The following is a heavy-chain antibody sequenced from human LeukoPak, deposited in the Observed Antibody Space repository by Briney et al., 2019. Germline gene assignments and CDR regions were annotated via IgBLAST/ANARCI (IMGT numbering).Heavy chain of an antibody. CDR2: ISTSGGST. Sequence: GGSLRLSCAASGFTFSSYVMNWVRQAPRKGLEWVSGISTSGGSTYYADSVKGRFTISRDNSKNTLHLQMNSLRAEDTAVYYCARRNTGIDYWGQGTQVTVSS. V-gene: IGHV3-23*01. J-gene: IGHJ4*02. CDR3: ARRNTGIDY. CDR1: GFTFSSYV. D-gene: IGHD4-17*01.